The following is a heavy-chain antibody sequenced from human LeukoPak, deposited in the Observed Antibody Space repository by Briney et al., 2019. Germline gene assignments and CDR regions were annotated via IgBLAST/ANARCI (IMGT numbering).Heavy chain of an antibody. D-gene: IGHD1-26*01. V-gene: IGHV3-23*01. CDR3: AKDFRYSGN. J-gene: IGHJ4*02. CDR2: MTTSGGST. CDR1: GFTFSTYA. Sequence: GGSLRLSCAASGFTFSTYAMNCVRQAPGKGLEWVSGMTTSGGSTYYADSVKGRFTISRDNSKNTLYLQMNSLRAEDTAVYYCAKDFRYSGNWGQGTLVTVSS.